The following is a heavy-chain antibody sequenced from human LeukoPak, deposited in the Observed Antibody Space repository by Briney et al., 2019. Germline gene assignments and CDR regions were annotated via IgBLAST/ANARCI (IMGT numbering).Heavy chain of an antibody. CDR1: GGSFSGYY. J-gene: IGHJ3*02. D-gene: IGHD2-2*02. CDR2: INHSGST. CDR3: ARGYCSSTSCYKGAFDI. Sequence: SETLSLTCAVYGGSFSGYYWSWIRQPPGKGLEWIGEINHSGSTNYNPSLKSRVTTSVDTSKNQFSLKLSSVTAADTAVYYCARGYCSSTSCYKGAFDIWGQGTMVTVSS. V-gene: IGHV4-34*01.